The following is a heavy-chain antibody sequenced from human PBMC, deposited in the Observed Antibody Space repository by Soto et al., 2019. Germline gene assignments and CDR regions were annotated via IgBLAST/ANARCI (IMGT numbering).Heavy chain of an antibody. J-gene: IGHJ4*02. D-gene: IGHD5-18*01. CDR2: IGGYKGNS. Sequence: QVQLVQSGAEAREPGASVKVSCKASGYTFTNYGVSWVRQAPGQGLEWMGWIGGYKGNSNYAQKLQGRVTLTTDTSTSTAYMELRSLRFDDTAVYYCAPHTLDTGMPSGYWGQGTLVTVSS. CDR1: GYTFTNYG. V-gene: IGHV1-18*01. CDR3: APHTLDTGMPSGY.